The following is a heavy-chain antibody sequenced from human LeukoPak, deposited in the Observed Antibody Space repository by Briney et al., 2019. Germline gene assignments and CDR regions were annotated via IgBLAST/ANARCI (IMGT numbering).Heavy chain of an antibody. CDR1: GYSISSGYY. J-gene: IGHJ5*02. CDR3: ARDSKHYSSSP. Sequence: PSETLSLTCTVSGYSISSGYYWGWIRQPPGKGLEWIGSIYHSGSTYYNPSLKSRVTISVDTSKNQFSLKLSSVTAADTAVYYCARDSKHYSSSPWGQGTLVTVSS. CDR2: IYHSGST. D-gene: IGHD6-13*01. V-gene: IGHV4-38-2*02.